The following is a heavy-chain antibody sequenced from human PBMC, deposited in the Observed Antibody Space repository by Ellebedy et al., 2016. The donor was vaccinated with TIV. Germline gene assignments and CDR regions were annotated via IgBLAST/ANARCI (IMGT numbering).Heavy chain of an antibody. Sequence: GESLKISCAASGFTFSSYSMNWVRQAPGKGLEWVGFIRSKAYGGTTEYAASVKGRFTISRDDSKNSLYLQMNSLKTEDTAVYYCARDRKGYFDYWGQGTLVTVSS. V-gene: IGHV3-72*01. CDR2: IRSKAYGGTT. CDR1: GFTFSSYS. CDR3: ARDRKGYFDY. J-gene: IGHJ4*02.